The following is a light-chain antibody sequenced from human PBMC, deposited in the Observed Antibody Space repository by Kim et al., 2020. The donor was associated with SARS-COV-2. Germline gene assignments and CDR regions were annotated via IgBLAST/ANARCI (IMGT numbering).Light chain of an antibody. V-gene: IGKV3-20*01. CDR3: QQHCSSPLT. CDR1: QSVSSSY. CDR2: GAS. Sequence: EIVLTQSPGTLSLSPGERATLSCRASQSVSSSYLAWYQQKPGQAPRLLIYGASSRATGIPDRFSGSGSGTDFTLTINRLEPEDFAVYYCQQHCSSPLTFGGGTKVDIK. J-gene: IGKJ4*01.